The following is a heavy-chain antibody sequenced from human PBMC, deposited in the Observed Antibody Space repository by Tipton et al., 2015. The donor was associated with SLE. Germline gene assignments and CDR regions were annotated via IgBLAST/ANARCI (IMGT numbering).Heavy chain of an antibody. V-gene: IGHV3-21*01. D-gene: IGHD6-13*01. CDR1: GFTFSSYW. Sequence: SLRLSCAASGFTFSSYWMSWVRQAPGKGLEWVSSITSSSSYIYYADSVKGRFTISRDNAKNSLYLQMNSLRAEDTAVYYCAKVVAAAWGGFDCWGQGSLVTVSS. J-gene: IGHJ4*02. CDR2: ITSSSSYI. CDR3: AKVVAAAWGGFDC.